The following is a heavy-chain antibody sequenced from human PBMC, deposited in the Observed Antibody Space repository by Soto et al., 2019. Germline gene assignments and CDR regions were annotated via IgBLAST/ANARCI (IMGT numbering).Heavy chain of an antibody. CDR1: GYSFTSYW. V-gene: IGHV5-51*01. CDR2: IYPGDSDT. D-gene: IGHD2-15*01. CDR3: ARRLDGGRDYYGMDV. J-gene: IGHJ6*02. Sequence: PGASLKISCKGSGYSFTSYWIGWVRQMPGKGLEWMGIIYPGDSDTRYSPSFQGQVTISADKSISTAYLQWSSLKASDTAMYYCARRLDGGRDYYGMDVWGQGTTVTVSS.